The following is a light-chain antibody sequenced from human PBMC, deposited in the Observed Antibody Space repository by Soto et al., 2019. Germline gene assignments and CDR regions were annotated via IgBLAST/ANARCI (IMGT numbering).Light chain of an antibody. CDR3: SSFTTSSTFV. CDR1: SSDVARYNY. CDR2: DVS. J-gene: IGLJ1*01. V-gene: IGLV2-14*01. Sequence: QSVLAQPASVSGSPGQSITISCTGTSSDVARYNYVSWFKQHPGKAPKLLIYDVSNWPSGVSDRFSGSKSGNTASLTISGLQAEDEADYYCSSFTTSSTFVFGTGTKLTVL.